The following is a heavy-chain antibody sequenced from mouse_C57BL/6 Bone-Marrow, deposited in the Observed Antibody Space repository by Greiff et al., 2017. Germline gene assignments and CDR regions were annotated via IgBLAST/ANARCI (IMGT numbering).Heavy chain of an antibody. CDR3: ARRLANYFDY. J-gene: IGHJ2*01. Sequence: EVKLLESGPELVKPGASVKISCKASGSSFTGYYMNWVKQSPEKSLEWIGEINPSTGGTTYNQKFKAKATLTVDKSSSTAYMQLKSLTSEDSAVYYCARRLANYFDYWGQGTTLTVSS. CDR2: INPSTGGT. D-gene: IGHD1-2*01. V-gene: IGHV1-42*01. CDR1: GSSFTGYY.